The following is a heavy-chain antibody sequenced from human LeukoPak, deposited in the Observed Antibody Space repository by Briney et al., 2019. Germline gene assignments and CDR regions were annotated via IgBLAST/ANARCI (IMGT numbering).Heavy chain of an antibody. CDR2: IYTSGST. CDR1: GGSISSYY. V-gene: IGHV4-4*07. Sequence: SETLSLTCTVSGGSISSYYWSWIRQPAGKGLEWIGRIYTSGSTNYNPSLKSRVTMSVDTSKNQFSLKLSSVTAADTAVYYCETYGRHLGGSTFDIWGQGTMVTVSS. J-gene: IGHJ3*02. CDR3: ETYGRHLGGSTFDI. D-gene: IGHD3-16*01.